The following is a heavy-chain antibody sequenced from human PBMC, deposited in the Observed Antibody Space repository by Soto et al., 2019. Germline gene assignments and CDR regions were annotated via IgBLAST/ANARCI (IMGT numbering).Heavy chain of an antibody. CDR2: IWFDGSNK. Sequence: PGGSLRLSCASSVFTFSSHAMHWVRQAPGKGLEWVANIWFDGSNKNYADSVKGRFTISRDNSKNTLFLQVNSLRAEDTAIYYCARAAYTSGYYYFDHWGQGTPVTVSS. CDR1: VFTFSSHA. CDR3: ARAAYTSGYYYFDH. J-gene: IGHJ4*02. D-gene: IGHD6-19*01. V-gene: IGHV3-33*01.